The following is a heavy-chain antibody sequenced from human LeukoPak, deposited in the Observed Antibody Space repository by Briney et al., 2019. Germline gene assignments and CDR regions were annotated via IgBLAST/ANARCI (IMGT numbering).Heavy chain of an antibody. CDR2: IDESGGTT. J-gene: IGHJ4*02. CDR1: RFTFSSYS. V-gene: IGHV3-23*01. CDR3: ARGNTGWPYYLDY. Sequence: GGSLRLSCAASRFTFSSYSMNWVRQAPGKGLEWVSSIDESGGTTYYADSVKGQCTISRDNSKNSLYLEMNSLRAEDTAVYYCARGNTGWPYYLDYWGQGTLVTVFS. D-gene: IGHD6-19*01.